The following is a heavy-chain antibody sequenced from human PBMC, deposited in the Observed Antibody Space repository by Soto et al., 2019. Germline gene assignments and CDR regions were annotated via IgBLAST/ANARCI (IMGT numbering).Heavy chain of an antibody. J-gene: IGHJ6*03. CDR3: GRTLDYGHMDV. D-gene: IGHD3-16*01. V-gene: IGHV4-4*09. CDR1: GYSVRNQY. Sequence: SETLSLTCTVSGYSVRNQYWSWIRRPPGRGLEWIGYIYRSGSTKYNPSLKSRLTISVDTSKNQFSLKLSSVTAADTAVYYCGRTLDYGHMDVWGKGTTVTVSS. CDR2: IYRSGST.